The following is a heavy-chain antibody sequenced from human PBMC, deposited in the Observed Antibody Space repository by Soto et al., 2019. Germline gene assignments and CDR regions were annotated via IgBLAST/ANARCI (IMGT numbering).Heavy chain of an antibody. D-gene: IGHD6-6*01. CDR1: GFTFSSYW. V-gene: IGHV3-74*01. J-gene: IGHJ4*02. CDR3: ACEVSSASTTPQFY. CDR2: LNSDGSST. Sequence: PGGSLRLSCAASGFTFSSYWMNWVRQAPGKGLVWVSRLNSDGSSTSYADSVKGRFTISRDNAKNTLYLQMNSLRAEDTAVYYCACEVSSASTTPQFYCGQGSLDTVSS.